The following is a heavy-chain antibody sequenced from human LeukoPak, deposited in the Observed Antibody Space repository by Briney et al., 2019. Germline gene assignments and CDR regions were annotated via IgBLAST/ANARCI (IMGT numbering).Heavy chain of an antibody. CDR2: ISYYGGNK. CDR1: GFSFSSFA. Sequence: GGSLRLSCAASGFSFSSFAMTWVRQSPGKGLEWVAVISYYGGNKDYADSVKGRFSISRDNSKNTMYLEMNSLGTEDTAVYYCARTSSTVFGFDMWGQGTTVTVSS. CDR3: ARTSSTVFGFDM. J-gene: IGHJ3*02. D-gene: IGHD4-11*01. V-gene: IGHV3-30*04.